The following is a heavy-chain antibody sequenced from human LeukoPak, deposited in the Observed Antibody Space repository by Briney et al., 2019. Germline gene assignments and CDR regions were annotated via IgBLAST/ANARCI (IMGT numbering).Heavy chain of an antibody. CDR1: GGSISSYH. Sequence: SETLSLTCTVSGGSISSYHWSWIRQPPGKGLEWIGYIYYSGSTNYNPSLKSRVTISVDTSKNQFSLKLSSVTAADTAVYYCARLGYGSGSYYNHPGDYWGQGTLVTVSS. V-gene: IGHV4-59*01. CDR2: IYYSGST. D-gene: IGHD3-10*01. J-gene: IGHJ4*02. CDR3: ARLGYGSGSYYNHPGDY.